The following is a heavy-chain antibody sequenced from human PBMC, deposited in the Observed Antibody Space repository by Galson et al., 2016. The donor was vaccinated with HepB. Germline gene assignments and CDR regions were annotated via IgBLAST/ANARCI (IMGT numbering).Heavy chain of an antibody. CDR2: IWSDGSNK. CDR1: GFTFSRYG. J-gene: IGHJ4*02. V-gene: IGHV3-33*01. D-gene: IGHD6-13*01. CDR3: AREAGIAAAATYDY. Sequence: SLRLSCAASGFTFSRYGMHWVRQAPGKGLEWVAVIWSDGSNKYYADSVKGRFTISRDNSKNTAYLQRNSLRAEDRAVYYCAREAGIAAAATYDYWGQGTLVTV.